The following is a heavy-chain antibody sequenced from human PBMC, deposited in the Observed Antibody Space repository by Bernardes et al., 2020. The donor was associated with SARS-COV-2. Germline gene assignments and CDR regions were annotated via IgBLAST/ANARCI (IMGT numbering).Heavy chain of an antibody. CDR1: GGSVSSGSYY. CDR3: ARDAFDFWGVDYHHGMDV. Sequence: SETLSLTCAVSGGSVSSGSYYWSWIRQPPGKGLEWIGYMSDTGNTNYNPSLKSRVSISIDKSKNEFSLKLSSVTAADTAVYFCARDAFDFWGVDYHHGMDVWGQGTTVTVSS. CDR2: MSDTGNT. D-gene: IGHD3-3*01. J-gene: IGHJ6*02. V-gene: IGHV4-61*01.